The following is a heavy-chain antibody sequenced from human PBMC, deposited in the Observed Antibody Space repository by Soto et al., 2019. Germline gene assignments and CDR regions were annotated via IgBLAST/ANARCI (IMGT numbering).Heavy chain of an antibody. J-gene: IGHJ4*02. Sequence: DVQLVESGGGLVQPGGSLRLSCAASGFTVSSNSMSWVRQAPGKGLEWVSIIYVGGSTYYADSVKGRFTISRDNAXXTLYLQMNNLRAEDTAVYYCAREAVMGRLVVMTGYWGQGTLVTVSS. CDR3: AREAVMGRLVVMTGY. V-gene: IGHV3-66*01. CDR2: IYVGGST. CDR1: GFTVSSNS. D-gene: IGHD3-22*01.